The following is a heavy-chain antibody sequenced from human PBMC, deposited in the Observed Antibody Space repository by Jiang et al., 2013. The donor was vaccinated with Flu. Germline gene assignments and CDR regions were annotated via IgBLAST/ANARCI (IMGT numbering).Heavy chain of an antibody. CDR1: GGSISSYY. CDR3: ARENDYGDLDY. D-gene: IGHD4-17*01. Sequence: LLKPSETLSLTCTVSGGSISSYYWSWIRQPPGKGLEWIGYIYYSGSTYYNPSLKSRVTISVDTSKNQFSLKLSSVTAADTAVYYCARENDYGDLDYWGQGTLVTVSS. J-gene: IGHJ4*02. CDR2: IYYSGST. V-gene: IGHV4-59*12.